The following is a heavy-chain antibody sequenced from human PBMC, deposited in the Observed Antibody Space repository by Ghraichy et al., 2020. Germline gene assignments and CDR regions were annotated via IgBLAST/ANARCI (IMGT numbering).Heavy chain of an antibody. D-gene: IGHD6-13*01. Sequence: GGSLRLSCAASGFTFSSYAMHWVRQAPGKGLEWVAVISYDGSNKYYADSVKGRFTISRDNSKNTLYLQMNSLRAEDTAVYYCARDQVQGIAAAGTFDQIDYWGQGTLVTVSS. V-gene: IGHV3-30*04. CDR1: GFTFSSYA. CDR3: ARDQVQGIAAAGTFDQIDY. CDR2: ISYDGSNK. J-gene: IGHJ4*02.